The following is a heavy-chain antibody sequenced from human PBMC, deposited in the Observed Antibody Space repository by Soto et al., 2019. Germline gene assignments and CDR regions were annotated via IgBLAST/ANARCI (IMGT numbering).Heavy chain of an antibody. CDR1: GFTFSSYS. CDR2: ISSSSSTI. J-gene: IGHJ4*02. V-gene: IGHV3-48*02. Sequence: VQLVESGGGVVQPGGSLRLSCTGSGFTFSSYSMNWVRQAPGKGLEWVSYISSSSSTIYYADSVKGRFTISRDNAKNSLYLQMNSLRDEDTAVYYCAREIVTAEDYFDYWGQGTLVTVSS. D-gene: IGHD2-2*01. CDR3: AREIVTAEDYFDY.